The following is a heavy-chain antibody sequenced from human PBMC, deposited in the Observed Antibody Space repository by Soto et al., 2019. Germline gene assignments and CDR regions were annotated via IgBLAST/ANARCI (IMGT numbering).Heavy chain of an antibody. CDR3: AVAVAGPTAIGY. J-gene: IGHJ4*02. Sequence: GGSLRLSCAASGFTFSSYGMHWVRQAPGKGLEWVAVVSFDGSVQHYAASVKGRFTISRDNSKNTLFLQMNSLRAEDTAVYYCAVAVAGPTAIGYWGQGTLVTVSS. V-gene: IGHV3-30*03. CDR1: GFTFSSYG. D-gene: IGHD6-19*01. CDR2: VSFDGSVQ.